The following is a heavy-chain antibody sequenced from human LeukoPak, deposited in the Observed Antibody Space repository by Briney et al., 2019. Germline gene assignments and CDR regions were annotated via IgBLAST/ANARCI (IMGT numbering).Heavy chain of an antibody. D-gene: IGHD6-19*01. J-gene: IGHJ3*02. Sequence: PGGSLRLSRTASGFTFSSYSMNWVRQAPGKGLEWVSSISSSSSYIYYADSVKGRFTISRDNAKNSLYLQMNSLRAEDTAVYYCARDIAVAVKDAFDIWGQGTMVTVSS. V-gene: IGHV3-21*01. CDR3: ARDIAVAVKDAFDI. CDR2: ISSSSSYI. CDR1: GFTFSSYS.